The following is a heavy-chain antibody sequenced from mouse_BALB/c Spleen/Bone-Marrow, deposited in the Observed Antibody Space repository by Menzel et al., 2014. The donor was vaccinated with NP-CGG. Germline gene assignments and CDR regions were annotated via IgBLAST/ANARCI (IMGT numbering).Heavy chain of an antibody. D-gene: IGHD2-3*01. CDR1: GFTFRSFG. V-gene: IGHV5-17*02. CDR3: ARGGYYVPSYFDS. Sequence: DVKLVESGGGLVQPGGSRKLSCAASGFTFRSFGMHWARQAPEKGLEWVAYISGGTSTIYYADTVKGRFTISRDNPNNTLFLQMTSLRSEDTAMYYCARGGYYVPSYFDSWGQGTTLTVSS. CDR2: ISGGTSTI. J-gene: IGHJ2*01.